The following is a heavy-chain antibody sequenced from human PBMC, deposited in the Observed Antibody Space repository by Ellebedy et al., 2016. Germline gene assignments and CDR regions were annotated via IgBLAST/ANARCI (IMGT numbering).Heavy chain of an antibody. CDR1: GGTFSSYA. Sequence: ASVKVSCKASGGTFSSYAISWVRQAPGQGLEWMGIIDPSGGSTSYAQKFQGRVTMTRDTSTSTVYMELSSLRSEDTAVYYCASCGGDCYVTEMDAFDIWGQGTMVTVSS. J-gene: IGHJ3*02. D-gene: IGHD2-21*02. CDR2: IDPSGGST. V-gene: IGHV1-46*01. CDR3: ASCGGDCYVTEMDAFDI.